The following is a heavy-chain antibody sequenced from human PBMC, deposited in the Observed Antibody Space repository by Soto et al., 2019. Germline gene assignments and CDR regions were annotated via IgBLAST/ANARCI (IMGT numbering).Heavy chain of an antibody. V-gene: IGHV4-34*01. Sequence: SETLSLTCTAYGESFNGYYWSWIRQPPGKGLEWIGEIHHSGSTNYNPSLKSRVTFSIDTPKRQFSLKVRSVTAADTAVYYCARGKRGSSWYRGEEKYYYYGMDVWGQGTPVTVSS. D-gene: IGHD6-13*01. CDR1: GESFNGYY. CDR2: IHHSGST. CDR3: ARGKRGSSWYRGEEKYYYYGMDV. J-gene: IGHJ6*02.